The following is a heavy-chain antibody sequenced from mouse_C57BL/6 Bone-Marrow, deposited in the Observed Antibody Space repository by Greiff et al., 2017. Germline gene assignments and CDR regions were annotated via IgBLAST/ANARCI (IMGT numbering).Heavy chain of an antibody. V-gene: IGHV1-9*01. CDR1: GYTFTGYW. Sequence: QVQLQQSGAELMKPGASVKLSCKASGYTFTGYWIDWVKQRPGHGLEWIGEILPGSGSTNYTEKFKGKATFTADPSTNTAYMQISSLTTEDSVIYYCARDWAGSWFAYWGQGTLITVSA. J-gene: IGHJ3*01. CDR2: ILPGSGST. D-gene: IGHD3-3*01. CDR3: ARDWAGSWFAY.